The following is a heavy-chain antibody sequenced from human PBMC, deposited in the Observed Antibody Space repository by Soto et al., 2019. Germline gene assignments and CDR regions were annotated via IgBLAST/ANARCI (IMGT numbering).Heavy chain of an antibody. CDR1: GFTFSDYY. CDR2: ISSSGSTI. CDR3: ARMVWFGALLYYYYYDYYMDV. V-gene: IGHV3-11*01. D-gene: IGHD3-10*01. Sequence: QVQLVESGGGLVKPGGSLRLSCAASGFTFSDYYMSWIRQAPGKGLEWVSYISSSGSTISYADSVKGRFTIARDTAKNSLTLPMNSLRDQSAAVYYCARMVWFGALLYYYYYDYYMDVWGEGTTVTFSS. J-gene: IGHJ6*03.